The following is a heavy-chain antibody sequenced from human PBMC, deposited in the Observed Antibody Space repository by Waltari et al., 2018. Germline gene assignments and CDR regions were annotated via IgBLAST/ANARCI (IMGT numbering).Heavy chain of an antibody. CDR3: ARVTMVRGVIGY. V-gene: IGHV4-34*01. CDR2: IHHSGST. J-gene: IGHJ4*02. Sequence: QVQLQQWGAGLLKPSETLSLTCAVYGGSFSGYYWSWIRQPPGKGLEWIGEIHHSGSTNDNPSRKSRVNRSVDTSKNQFSLKLSSVTAADTAVYYCARVTMVRGVIGYWGQGTLVTVSS. CDR1: GGSFSGYY. D-gene: IGHD3-10*01.